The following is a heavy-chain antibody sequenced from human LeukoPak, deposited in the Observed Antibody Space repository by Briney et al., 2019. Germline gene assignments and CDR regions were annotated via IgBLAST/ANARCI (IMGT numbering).Heavy chain of an antibody. V-gene: IGHV3-11*04. CDR1: GFTISVYY. CDR2: ISSSGSTI. D-gene: IGHD1-26*01. J-gene: IGHJ4*02. CDR3: AKVAVGATITDY. Sequence: GGSLRLSCAASGFTISVYYISWIRQAPGKGLEWVSYISSSGSTIYYADSVKGRFTISRDNAKNSLYLQMNSLRAEDTAVYYCAKVAVGATITDYWGQGTLVTVSS.